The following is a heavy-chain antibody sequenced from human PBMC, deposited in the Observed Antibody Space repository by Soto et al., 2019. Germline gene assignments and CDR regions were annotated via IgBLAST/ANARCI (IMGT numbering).Heavy chain of an antibody. CDR3: ARDPHPEDYGDYVSPNWFDP. D-gene: IGHD4-17*01. CDR2: ISSSSSYI. CDR1: GFTFSSYS. Sequence: GGSLRLSCAASGFTFSSYSMNWVRQAPGKGLEWVSSISSSSSYIYYADSVKGRFTISRDNAKNSLYLQMNSLRAEDTAVYYCARDPHPEDYGDYVSPNWFDPWGQGTLVTVSS. J-gene: IGHJ5*02. V-gene: IGHV3-21*01.